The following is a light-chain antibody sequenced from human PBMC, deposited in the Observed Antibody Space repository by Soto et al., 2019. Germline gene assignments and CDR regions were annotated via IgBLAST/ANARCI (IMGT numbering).Light chain of an antibody. CDR3: QQYGSSPRT. CDR2: AAS. J-gene: IGKJ1*01. CDR1: QSISSSY. V-gene: IGKV3-20*01. Sequence: EIVLTKSPGTLPLSPGEGATLSCRASQSISSSYLAWYQQKPGQAPRLLIYAASSRATGIPDRFSGSGSGTDFTLTIRRLEPEDFAVYYCQQYGSSPRTFGQGTKVEIK.